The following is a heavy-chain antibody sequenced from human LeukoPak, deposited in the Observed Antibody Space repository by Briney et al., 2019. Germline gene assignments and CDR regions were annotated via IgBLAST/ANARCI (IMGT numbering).Heavy chain of an antibody. J-gene: IGHJ4*02. CDR1: GGSISNYY. D-gene: IGHD1-26*01. CDR3: ARGRSGSYHSPFDY. Sequence: PSETLSLTCTVSGGSISNYYWSWIRQPPGKGLEWIGYIYYSGSTNYNPSLESRVTISVDTSKNQFSLKLDSVTAADTAVYYCARGRSGSYHSPFDYWGQGTLLTVSS. V-gene: IGHV4-59*13. CDR2: IYYSGST.